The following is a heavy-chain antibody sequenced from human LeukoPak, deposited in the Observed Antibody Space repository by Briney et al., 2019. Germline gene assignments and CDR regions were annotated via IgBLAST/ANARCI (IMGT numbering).Heavy chain of an antibody. V-gene: IGHV1-3*01. CDR2: INADNGDT. CDR3: ASDAFDI. CDR1: GYPFTSYA. J-gene: IGHJ3*02. Sequence: ASVKVSFKASGYPFTSYAMYWVRQAPGQRLEWMGWINADNGDTRYSQKLQGRVTMTGDTSASTTYMELSSLRSEDTAVYYCASDAFDIWGQGTMVTVSS.